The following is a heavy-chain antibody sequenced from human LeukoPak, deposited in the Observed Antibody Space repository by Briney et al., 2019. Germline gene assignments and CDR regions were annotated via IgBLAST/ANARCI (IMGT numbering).Heavy chain of an antibody. V-gene: IGHV4-61*02. Sequence: SETLSLTCTVSGGSISSGSYYWSWIRQPAGKGLEWIGRIYTSGSTNYNPSLKSRVTISVDTSKNQFSLKLSSVTAADTAMYYCARVVSEGGYATPYFDYWGQGTLVTVSS. CDR3: ARVVSEGGYATPYFDY. CDR2: IYTSGST. CDR1: GGSISSGSYY. D-gene: IGHD5-12*01. J-gene: IGHJ4*02.